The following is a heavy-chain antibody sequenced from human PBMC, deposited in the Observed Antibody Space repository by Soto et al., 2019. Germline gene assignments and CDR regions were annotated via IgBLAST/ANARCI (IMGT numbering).Heavy chain of an antibody. CDR2: ISDSSKYT. D-gene: IGHD3-16*02. V-gene: IGHV3-11*05. CDR3: ARGDDYVWGSYRFDY. CDR1: GFTFSAYY. Sequence: QVQLVEFGGGWVKPGGSLRLSWAASGFTFSAYYMTWIRQAPGKGLEWISYISDSSKYTNYADSVKGRFTISRDNAKNSLYLQMNSLRAEDTAVYYCARGDDYVWGSYRFDYWGRGTLVTVSS. J-gene: IGHJ4*02.